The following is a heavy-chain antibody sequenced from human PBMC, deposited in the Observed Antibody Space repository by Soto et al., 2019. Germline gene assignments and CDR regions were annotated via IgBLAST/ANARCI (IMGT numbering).Heavy chain of an antibody. D-gene: IGHD5-12*01. J-gene: IGHJ5*02. CDR1: GFTFSSYS. V-gene: IGHV3-48*02. CDR3: ARGGVAMATTSAWFDP. CDR2: ISSSSSTI. Sequence: EVQLVESGGGLVQPGGSLRLSCAASGFTFSSYSMNWVRQAPGKGLEWVSYISSSSSTIYYADSVKGRFTISRDNAKNSLYLQINSLRDEDTAVYYCARGGVAMATTSAWFDPWGQGTLVTVSS.